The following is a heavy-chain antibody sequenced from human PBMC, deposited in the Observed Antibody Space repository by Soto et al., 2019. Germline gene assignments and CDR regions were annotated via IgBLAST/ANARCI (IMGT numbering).Heavy chain of an antibody. V-gene: IGHV3-53*01. CDR1: GFTVSSNY. J-gene: IGHJ4*02. D-gene: IGHD2-15*01. CDR2: VFSGGNT. CDR3: AKSHPGFTYGEVVDY. Sequence: PGGSLRLSCAASGFTVSSNYMSWVRQAPGKGLEWVAIVFSGGNTYHADSVKGRFTVSRDNSKNTLYLQMNSLRAEDTAVYYCAKSHPGFTYGEVVDYWGQGTLVTVSS.